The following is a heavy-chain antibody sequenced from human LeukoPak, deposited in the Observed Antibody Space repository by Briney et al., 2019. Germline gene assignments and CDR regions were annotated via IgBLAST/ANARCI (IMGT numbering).Heavy chain of an antibody. D-gene: IGHD3-16*02. V-gene: IGHV3-23*01. Sequence: GGSLSLSCATSGFTFTSYAMNWVHQAPGKGPEWVAAITGNGVNTYYADSVKGRFTISSDPSKNTLFLQMHSLRADDTAVYYCPKPMVDIPATVFDSWGQGALVTVSS. J-gene: IGHJ4*02. CDR1: GFTFTSYA. CDR2: ITGNGVNT. CDR3: PKPMVDIPATVFDS.